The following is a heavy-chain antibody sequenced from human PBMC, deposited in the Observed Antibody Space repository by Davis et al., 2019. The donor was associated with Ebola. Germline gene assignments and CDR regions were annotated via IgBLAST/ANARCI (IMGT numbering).Heavy chain of an antibody. CDR2: ISSSSSTI. J-gene: IGHJ6*02. D-gene: IGHD1-14*01. CDR3: ARAPGPPTYYYNGMDV. CDR1: GFTFSTYS. Sequence: GESLKISCAASGFTFSTYSMNCVRQAPGKGLEWVSYISSSSSTIYYADSVKGRFTISRDNAKNSLYLQMNSLRDEDTAVYYCARAPGPPTYYYNGMDVWGQGTTVTVSS. V-gene: IGHV3-48*02.